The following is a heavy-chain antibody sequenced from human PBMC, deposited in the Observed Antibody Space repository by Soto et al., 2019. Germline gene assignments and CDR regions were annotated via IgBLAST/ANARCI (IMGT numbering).Heavy chain of an antibody. CDR1: GFSLSTSGVG. D-gene: IGHD2-21*02. V-gene: IGHV2-5*01. Sequence: QITLKESGPTLVKPTQTLTLTCTFSGFSLSTSGVGVGWIRQPPGKALEWLALIYWNDDKRYSPSLKSRLTITKDTSKNQVVITRSNMDPVDTATYYCAHRPICYCGVDCYYWYYFDYWGQGTLVTVSS. CDR2: IYWNDDK. J-gene: IGHJ4*02. CDR3: AHRPICYCGVDCYYWYYFDY.